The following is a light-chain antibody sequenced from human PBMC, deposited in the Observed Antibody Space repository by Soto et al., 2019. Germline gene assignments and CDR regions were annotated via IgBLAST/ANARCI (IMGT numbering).Light chain of an antibody. Sequence: QSVLTQPPSVSGAPGQRVTISCTGSSSNIGASYDVHWYRQLPGTAPKVLIYGNNNRPSGVPDRFSGSKSGTSASLPITGLQAEDETDDYCQSYDSRLGGYVFGAGTKLTVL. CDR3: QSYDSRLGGYV. CDR2: GNN. V-gene: IGLV1-40*01. J-gene: IGLJ1*01. CDR1: SSNIGASYD.